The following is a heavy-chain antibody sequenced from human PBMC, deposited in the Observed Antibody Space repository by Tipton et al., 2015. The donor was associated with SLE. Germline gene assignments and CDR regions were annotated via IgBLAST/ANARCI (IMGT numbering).Heavy chain of an antibody. CDR2: ISFSGLT. CDR3: ARVSTQGWFDP. D-gene: IGHD6-13*01. V-gene: IGHV4-61*01. J-gene: IGHJ5*02. Sequence: TLSLTCTVSGYSISSGYYWSWVRQPPGKGLEWIGYISFSGLTNYNPSVKSRVTISVDTSKNQFSLKLSSVTAADTAVYYCARVSTQGWFDPWGQGTLVTVPS. CDR1: GYSISSGYY.